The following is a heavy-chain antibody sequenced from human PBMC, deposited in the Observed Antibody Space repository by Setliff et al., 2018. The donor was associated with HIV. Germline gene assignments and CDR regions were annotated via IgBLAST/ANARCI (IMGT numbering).Heavy chain of an antibody. Sequence: SETLSLTCAVYGGSLNDYYWTWIRQPPGKGLEWIGEIDHSGNIKYHASLKSRVTISKDTSRNQISLKLRSVTAADTAVYYCARGLNYYGSGSYLPLGYWGQGTLVTVSS. CDR2: IDHSGNI. CDR1: GGSLNDYY. J-gene: IGHJ4*02. D-gene: IGHD3-10*01. V-gene: IGHV4-34*01. CDR3: ARGLNYYGSGSYLPLGY.